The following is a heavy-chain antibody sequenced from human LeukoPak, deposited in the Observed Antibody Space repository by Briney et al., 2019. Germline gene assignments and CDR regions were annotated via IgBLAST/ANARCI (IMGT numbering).Heavy chain of an antibody. J-gene: IGHJ5*02. CDR3: AREYRGYCSSGSCYGWFDP. CDR1: GDSISSGNYY. V-gene: IGHV4-31*03. Sequence: SETLSLTCTVSGDSISSGNYYWSWIRQHPGKGLEWIGYIYYSGSTYYNPSLKSRVTISMDTSKNQFSLKLNSVSAADTAVYYCAREYRGYCSSGSCYGWFDPWGQGTLVTVSS. D-gene: IGHD2-15*01. CDR2: IYYSGST.